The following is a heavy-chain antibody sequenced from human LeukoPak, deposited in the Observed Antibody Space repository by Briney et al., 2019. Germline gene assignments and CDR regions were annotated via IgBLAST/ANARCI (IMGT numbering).Heavy chain of an antibody. J-gene: IGHJ5*02. V-gene: IGHV4-31*03. D-gene: IGHD3-3*01. CDR3: ARGSGSDFWSGYYPGGFGP. CDR1: GGSISSGGYY. Sequence: SQTLSLTCTVSGGSISSGGYYWSWIRQHPGKGLEWIGYIYYSGSTYYNPSLKSRVTISVDTSKNQFSLKLSSVTAADTAVYYCARGSGSDFWSGYYPGGFGPWGQGTLVTVSS. CDR2: IYYSGST.